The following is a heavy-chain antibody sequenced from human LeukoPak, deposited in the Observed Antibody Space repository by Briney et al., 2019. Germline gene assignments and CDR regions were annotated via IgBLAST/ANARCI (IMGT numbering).Heavy chain of an antibody. V-gene: IGHV3-30*18. CDR2: ISYDGSNK. Sequence: GGSLRLSCAASGFTFSSYGMHWVRQAPGKGLEWVAVISYDGSNKYYADSVKGRFTISRDNSKNTLYLQMNSLRAEDTAVYYCAKELEGYGSSTHFDYWGQGTLVTVSS. D-gene: IGHD5-18*01. J-gene: IGHJ4*02. CDR3: AKELEGYGSSTHFDY. CDR1: GFTFSSYG.